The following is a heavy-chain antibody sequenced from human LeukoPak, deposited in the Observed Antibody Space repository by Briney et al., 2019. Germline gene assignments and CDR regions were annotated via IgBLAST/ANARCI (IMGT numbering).Heavy chain of an antibody. CDR2: ISGSGGST. Sequence: GGSLRLSCAASGFTFSSYAMSWVRQAPGKGLEWVSAISGSGGSTYYADSVKGRFTISRDNSKNTLYLQMNSLRAEDTAVYYCAKAQYYYDRRTHFDYWGQGTLVTVSS. CDR3: AKAQYYYDRRTHFDY. J-gene: IGHJ4*02. V-gene: IGHV3-23*01. CDR1: GFTFSSYA. D-gene: IGHD3-22*01.